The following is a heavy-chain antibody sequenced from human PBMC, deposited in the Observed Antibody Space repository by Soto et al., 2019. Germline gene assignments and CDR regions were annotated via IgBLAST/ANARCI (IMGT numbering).Heavy chain of an antibody. V-gene: IGHV4-30-4*01. D-gene: IGHD3-3*02. CDR1: GGSISSGEYY. J-gene: IGHJ5*02. CDR2: ISYSGST. CDR3: ASPKIAFYNWFDP. Sequence: SETLSLTCTVSGGSISSGEYYWTWIRQPPGKGLEWIGYISYSGSTHYSPSLKSRVSITVDTSKNQFSLNLSSVTAADTAVYYCASPKIAFYNWFDPWGQGTLVTVSS.